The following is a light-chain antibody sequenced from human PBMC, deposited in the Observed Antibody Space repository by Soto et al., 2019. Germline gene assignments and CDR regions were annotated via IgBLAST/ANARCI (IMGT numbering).Light chain of an antibody. V-gene: IGLV2-14*01. CDR2: EVS. CDR1: SSDVGGHNY. CDR3: SSYTTSSTPV. J-gene: IGLJ2*01. Sequence: QSALTQPASVSGSPGQSITISCTGTSSDVGGHNYVSWYQQHPGIAPKLMISEVSNRPSGVSNRFSGSKSGNTASLTISGLQAEDEADYYCSSYTTSSTPVFGGGTKLTVL.